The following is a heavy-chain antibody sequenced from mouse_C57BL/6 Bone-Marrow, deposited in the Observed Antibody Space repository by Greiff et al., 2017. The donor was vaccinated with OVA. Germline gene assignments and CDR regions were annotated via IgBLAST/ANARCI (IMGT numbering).Heavy chain of an antibody. CDR3: APVYTAMDY. CDR2: INPSTGGT. V-gene: IGHV1-42*01. Sequence: EVQLQQSGPELVKPGASVKISCKASGYSFTGYYMNWVKQSPEKSLEWIGEINPSTGGTTYNQKFKAKATLTVDKSSSTAYMQLKSLTSEDSAVYYCAPVYTAMDYWGQGTSVTVS. J-gene: IGHJ4*01. CDR1: GYSFTGYY.